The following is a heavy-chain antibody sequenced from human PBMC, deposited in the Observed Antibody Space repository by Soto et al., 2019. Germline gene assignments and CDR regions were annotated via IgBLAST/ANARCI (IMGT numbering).Heavy chain of an antibody. CDR3: ATPSRGYYYDSSGYHYGTPFDP. J-gene: IGHJ5*02. Sequence: GASVKVSCKVSGYTLTELSMHWVRQAPGKGLEWMGGFDPEDGETIYAQKFQGRVTMTEDTSTDTAYMELSSLRSEDTAVYYCATPSRGYYYDSSGYHYGTPFDPWGQGTLVTVSS. CDR1: GYTLTELS. D-gene: IGHD3-22*01. V-gene: IGHV1-24*01. CDR2: FDPEDGET.